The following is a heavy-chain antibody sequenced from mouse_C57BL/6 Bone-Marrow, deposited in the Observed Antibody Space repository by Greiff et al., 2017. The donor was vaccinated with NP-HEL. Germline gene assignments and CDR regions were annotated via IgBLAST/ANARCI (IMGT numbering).Heavy chain of an antibody. J-gene: IGHJ3*01. V-gene: IGHV3-6*01. CDR3: AREGGYYGSPFAY. CDR1: GYSIIRGYY. Sequence: EVQLVESGPGLVKPSQSLSLTCSVTGYSIIRGYYWNWIRQFPGNQLEWMAYISYDGSNNYNPSLKNRISITRDISKNQFFLKLTSVTTEDTATYYCAREGGYYGSPFAYWGQGTLVTVSA. CDR2: ISYDGSN. D-gene: IGHD1-1*01.